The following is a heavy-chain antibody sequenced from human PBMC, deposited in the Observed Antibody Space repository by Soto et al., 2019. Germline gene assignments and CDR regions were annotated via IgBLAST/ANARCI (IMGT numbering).Heavy chain of an antibody. CDR3: ARDIMVRGRSYYGMDV. V-gene: IGHV3-33*01. Sequence: QVQLVESGGGVVQPGMSLRLSCAASGFTFSTYGVHWVRQAPGKGLEWVAVIWSDGSNEYYADSVKGRFTISRDNSKNTLSLQKDSLTTEDTAVYYCARDIMVRGRSYYGMDVWGQGTTVTVSS. D-gene: IGHD3-10*01. CDR2: IWSDGSNE. CDR1: GFTFSTYG. J-gene: IGHJ6*02.